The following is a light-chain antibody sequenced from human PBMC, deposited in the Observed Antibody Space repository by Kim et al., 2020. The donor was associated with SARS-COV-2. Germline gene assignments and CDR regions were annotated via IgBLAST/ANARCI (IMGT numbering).Light chain of an antibody. V-gene: IGKV1-8*01. J-gene: IGKJ1*01. CDR3: QQYYSYPRT. Sequence: ASTGDRVTITCRASQGISSYLAWYQQKPGKAPKLLIYAASTLQSGVPSRFSGSGSGANFTLTISCLQSEDFATYYCQQYYSYPRTFGQGTKVDIK. CDR1: QGISSY. CDR2: AAS.